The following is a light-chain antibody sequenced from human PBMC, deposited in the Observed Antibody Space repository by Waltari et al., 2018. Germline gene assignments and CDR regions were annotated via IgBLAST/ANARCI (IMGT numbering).Light chain of an antibody. CDR1: PTVRRT. Sequence: CIAQPTVRRTVDCSQQKPGAAPILLIYCASTRATGITARFSGSVSGTDFSLTISSMQSEDFAGYYCQQYNNWPPLTFGGGTQVEI. J-gene: IGKJ4*01. CDR2: CAS. V-gene: IGKV3-15*01. CDR3: QQYNNWPPLT.